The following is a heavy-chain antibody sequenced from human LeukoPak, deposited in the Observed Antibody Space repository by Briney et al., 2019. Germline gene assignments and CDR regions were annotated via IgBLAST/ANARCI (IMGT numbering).Heavy chain of an antibody. J-gene: IGHJ4*02. CDR2: IYWNGGSI. CDR1: GFTFDDYD. CDR3: ARAGYCSGTRCLFDY. Sequence: GGSLRLSCAASGFTFDDYDMSWVRQAPGKGLEWVCCIYWNGGSIGYADPVKRRFTITRDNAKNNLYLQMNRLRAEDTDLYYCARAGYCSGTRCLFDYWGQGTLVTVSS. D-gene: IGHD2-2*01. V-gene: IGHV3-20*04.